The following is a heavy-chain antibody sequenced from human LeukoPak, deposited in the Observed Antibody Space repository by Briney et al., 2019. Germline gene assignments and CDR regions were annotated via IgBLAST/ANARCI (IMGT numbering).Heavy chain of an antibody. J-gene: IGHJ4*02. D-gene: IGHD6-13*01. Sequence: PSETLSLTCTVSGVSISSYYWSWIRQPPGKGLEWIGYIYHRGSTKYNPSLKSRVTISVDTSKNQLSLKLNSVTAADTAVYYCASSIAAAGTDYWGQGTLVTVSS. V-gene: IGHV4-59*01. CDR3: ASSIAAAGTDY. CDR2: IYHRGST. CDR1: GVSISSYY.